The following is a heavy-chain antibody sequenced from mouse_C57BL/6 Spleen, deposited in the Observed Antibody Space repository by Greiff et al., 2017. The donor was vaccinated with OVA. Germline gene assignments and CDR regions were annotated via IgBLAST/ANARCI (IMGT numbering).Heavy chain of an antibody. CDR2: INPYNGGT. CDR1: GYTFTDYY. D-gene: IGHD2-4*01. J-gene: IGHJ2*01. CDR3: ARGGLYYDYDVDY. Sequence: EVKLQESGPVLVKPGASVKMSCKASGYTFTDYYMNWVKQSHGKSLEWIGVINPYNGGTSYNQKFKGKATLTVDKSSSTAYMELNSLTSEDSAVYYCARGGLYYDYDVDYWGQGTTLTVSS. V-gene: IGHV1-19*01.